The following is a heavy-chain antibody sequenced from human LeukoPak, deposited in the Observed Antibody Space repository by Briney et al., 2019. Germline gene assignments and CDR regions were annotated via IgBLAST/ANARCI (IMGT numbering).Heavy chain of an antibody. V-gene: IGHV3-66*01. Sequence: GGSLRLSCAVSGFSVTNNYMRWVRQAPGKGLEWVSVIYSGGSTHYADSVKGRFTISRDNSKNTLYLQMNSLRAEDTAVYYCARDRLHYDSLTGYPADWGQGTLVTVSS. CDR1: GFSVTNNY. CDR2: IYSGGST. CDR3: ARDRLHYDSLTGYPAD. D-gene: IGHD3-9*01. J-gene: IGHJ4*02.